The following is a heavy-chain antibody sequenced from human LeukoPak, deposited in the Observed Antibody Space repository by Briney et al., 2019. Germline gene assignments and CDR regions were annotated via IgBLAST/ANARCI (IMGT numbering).Heavy chain of an antibody. V-gene: IGHV4-59*01. CDR3: ARDNVFRHHGQTYYDFPQGAHTMEV. D-gene: IGHD3-3*01. Sequence: SETLSLTCTVYGGSISSYYWSWIRQPPGKGLEWIGYIYYSGSTNYNPSLKSRVTISVDTSKNQFSLKLSSVTAADTAVYYCARDNVFRHHGQTYYDFPQGAHTMEVWGKGTTVTVSS. CDR2: IYYSGST. CDR1: GGSISSYY. J-gene: IGHJ6*03.